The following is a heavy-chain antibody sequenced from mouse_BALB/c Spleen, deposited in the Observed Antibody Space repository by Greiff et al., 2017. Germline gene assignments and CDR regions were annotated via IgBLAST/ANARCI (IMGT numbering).Heavy chain of an antibody. CDR1: GFSLTSYG. CDR2: IWSGGST. D-gene: IGHD2-4*01. J-gene: IGHJ4*01. V-gene: IGHV2-4-1*01. CDR3: ARNPLMITTRGGGPYAMDY. Sequence: QVQLQQSGPGLVQPSQSLSITCTVSGFSLTSYGVHWVRQSPGKGLEWLGVIWSGGSTDYNAAFISRLSISKDNSKSQVFFKMNSLQADDTAIYYCARNPLMITTRGGGPYAMDYWGQGTSVTVAS.